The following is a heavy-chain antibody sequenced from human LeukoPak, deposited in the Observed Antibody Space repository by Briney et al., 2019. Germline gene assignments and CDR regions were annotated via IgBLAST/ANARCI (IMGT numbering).Heavy chain of an antibody. CDR2: VRNDGGDK. V-gene: IGHV3-30*02. J-gene: IGHJ4*02. D-gene: IGHD3-10*01. Sequence: GGSLRLSCAATGFIFSDYGMHWVRQAPGKGLEWVTMVRNDGGDKYYADSVRGRFTISRDNSKNTLYLQMNSLRPEDTAVYYCAKHYYGSGSQKYYFDYWGQGTLVTVSS. CDR3: AKHYYGSGSQKYYFDY. CDR1: GFIFSDYG.